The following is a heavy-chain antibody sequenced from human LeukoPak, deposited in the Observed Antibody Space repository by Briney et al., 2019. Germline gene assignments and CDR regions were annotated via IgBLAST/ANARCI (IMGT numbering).Heavy chain of an antibody. CDR1: GYSISSGYY. CDR2: IYHSGSP. CDR3: ARTAIASSAYSAFDI. J-gene: IGHJ3*02. V-gene: IGHV4-38-2*02. Sequence: PSETLSLTCTVSGYSISSGYYWGWIRLPPGKGLEWIGSIYHSGSPSYNPSLKSRVTTSVDTSKIQFSLRLTSVTAADTAVYYCARTAIASSAYSAFDIWGQGTMVTVSS. D-gene: IGHD3-22*01.